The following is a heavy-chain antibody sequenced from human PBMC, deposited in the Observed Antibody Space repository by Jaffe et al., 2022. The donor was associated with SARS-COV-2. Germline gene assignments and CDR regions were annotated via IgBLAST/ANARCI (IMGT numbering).Heavy chain of an antibody. D-gene: IGHD6-13*01. J-gene: IGHJ4*02. CDR1: GFTFSSYW. V-gene: IGHV3-7*01. Sequence: EVHMVESGGGLVQPGGSLRLSCAASGFTFSSYWILWVRQAPGRGLEWVANINQGGSERHYVDSVKGRFTISRDNAKNSLYLQMNSLTVEDTAVYYCARHGLTAAGFFDYWGQGTLVTVSS. CDR2: INQGGSER. CDR3: ARHGLTAAGFFDY.